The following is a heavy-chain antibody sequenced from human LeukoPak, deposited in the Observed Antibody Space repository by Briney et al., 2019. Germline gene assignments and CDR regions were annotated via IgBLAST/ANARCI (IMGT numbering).Heavy chain of an antibody. D-gene: IGHD3-10*01. CDR3: ARGRLGSGSFFDY. CDR2: MNPNSGNT. V-gene: IGHV1-8*01. CDR1: GYTFTSYD. Sequence: ASVKVSCKASGYTFTSYDISWVRQATGQGLEWMGWMNPNSGNTGYAQKFQGRVAMTRNTSISTAYMELSSLRSEDTAVYYCARGRLGSGSFFDYWGQGTLVTVSS. J-gene: IGHJ4*02.